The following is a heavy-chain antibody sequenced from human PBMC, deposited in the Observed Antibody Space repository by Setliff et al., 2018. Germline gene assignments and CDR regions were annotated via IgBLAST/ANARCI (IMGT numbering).Heavy chain of an antibody. CDR3: ASGGAGFFTSGR. CDR1: DVSISGYY. Sequence: SETLSLTCTVSDVSISGYYWSWIRQPPGKGLEWIGYIHSSGRSNYNPSLKSRVTTSIDTSKNQFSLKLNSVTAADTAVYYCASGGAGFFTSGRWGQGTLVTVSS. D-gene: IGHD3-3*01. J-gene: IGHJ4*02. CDR2: IHSSGRS. V-gene: IGHV4-4*08.